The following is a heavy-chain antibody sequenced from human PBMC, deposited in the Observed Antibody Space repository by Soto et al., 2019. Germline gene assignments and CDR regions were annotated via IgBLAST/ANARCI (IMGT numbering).Heavy chain of an antibody. J-gene: IGHJ4*02. D-gene: IGHD3-10*01. CDR1: GFTFSSYA. CDR3: ARDRAGGSGSYYFSLYFDY. CDR2: ISYDGSNK. Sequence: GGSLRLSCAASGFTFSSYAMHWVRQAPGKGLEWVAVISYDGSNKYYADSVKGRFTISRDNSKNTLYLQMNSLRAEDTAVYYCARDRAGGSGSYYFSLYFDYWGQGTLVTVSS. V-gene: IGHV3-30-3*01.